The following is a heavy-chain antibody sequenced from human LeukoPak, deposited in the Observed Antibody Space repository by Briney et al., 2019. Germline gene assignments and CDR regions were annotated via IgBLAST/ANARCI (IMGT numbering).Heavy chain of an antibody. D-gene: IGHD3-22*01. CDR3: ARDPATLGLSLDY. J-gene: IGHJ4*02. CDR1: GFTLSSYA. V-gene: IGHV3-23*01. CDR2: ISVSGNT. Sequence: PGGSLRLSCAASGFTLSSYAMSWVRQGPGKGLEWVSAISVSGNTYHADSVKGRFTISRDNAKNSLYLQMNSLRAEDTAVYYCARDPATLGLSLDYWGQGTLVTVSS.